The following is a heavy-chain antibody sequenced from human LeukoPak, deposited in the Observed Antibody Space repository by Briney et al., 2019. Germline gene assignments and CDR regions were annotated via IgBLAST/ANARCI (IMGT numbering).Heavy chain of an antibody. CDR2: MYYGGSP. J-gene: IGHJ5*02. CDR1: GGSISSFY. CDR3: VTGRYSYGWYDH. V-gene: IGHV4-59*13. D-gene: IGHD1-26*01. Sequence: SETLSLTCTVSGGSISSFYWSWIRQPPGKGLEWIGYMYYGGSPDYNPSLKSRVITSLDTSKNQFSLKLNSVTTADTAVYYCVTGRYSYGWYDHWGQGILVTVSS.